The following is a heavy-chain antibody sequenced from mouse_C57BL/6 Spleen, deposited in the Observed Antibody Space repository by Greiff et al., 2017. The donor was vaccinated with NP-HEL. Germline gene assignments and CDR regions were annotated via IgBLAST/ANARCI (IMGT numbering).Heavy chain of an antibody. CDR1: GYTFTSYW. Sequence: VQLQQSGAELVRPGSSVKLSCKASGYTFTSYWMDWVKQRPGQGLEWIGNIYPSDSETHYNQKFKDKATLTVDKSSSTAYMQLSSLTSEDSAVYYCAREGLYPWFAYWGQGTLVTVSA. CDR2: IYPSDSET. CDR3: AREGLYPWFAY. D-gene: IGHD3-3*01. J-gene: IGHJ3*01. V-gene: IGHV1-61*01.